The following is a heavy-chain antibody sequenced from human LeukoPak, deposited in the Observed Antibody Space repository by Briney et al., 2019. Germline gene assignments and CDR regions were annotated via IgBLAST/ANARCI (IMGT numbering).Heavy chain of an antibody. CDR2: ISAYNGNT. J-gene: IGHJ4*02. Sequence: ASVKVSCKASGYTFTSYGISWVRQAPGQGLEWIGWISAYNGNTNYAQKLQGRVTMTTDTSTSTAYMELRSLRSDDTAVYYCARAVGNALVVLAATHLGYWGQGTLVTVSS. CDR3: ARAVGNALVVLAATHLGY. V-gene: IGHV1-18*01. D-gene: IGHD2-15*01. CDR1: GYTFTSYG.